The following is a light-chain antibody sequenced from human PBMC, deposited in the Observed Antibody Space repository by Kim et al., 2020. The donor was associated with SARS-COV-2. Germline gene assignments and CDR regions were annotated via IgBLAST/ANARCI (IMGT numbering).Light chain of an antibody. CDR2: DVN. CDR1: SSDVGGYNY. V-gene: IGLV2-11*01. CDR3: CSNAGSCTHVV. Sequence: QSALTQPRSVSGSPGQSVAISCTGTSSDVGGYNYVSWYQQHPGKAPKLMIYDVNKRPSGVPDRFSGSKSGNTASLTISGLQAEDEADYYCCSNAGSCTHVVFGGGTKVTVL. J-gene: IGLJ2*01.